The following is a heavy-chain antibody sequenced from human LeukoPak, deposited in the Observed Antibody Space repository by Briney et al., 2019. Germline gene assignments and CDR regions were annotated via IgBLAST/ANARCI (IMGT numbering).Heavy chain of an antibody. CDR2: ISYSGST. D-gene: IGHD1-1*01. J-gene: IGHJ5*02. CDR1: GGSLSRYY. V-gene: IGHV4-59*01. CDR3: AREGTAGTNLNWFDP. Sequence: SEALSLTCIVPGGSLSRYYWSWIRQPPGKGLEWIGYISYSGSTNFNPSLKSRVTISVDTSKTQFSLNLSSVTAADTAVYYCAREGTAGTNLNWFDPWGQGTLVTVSS.